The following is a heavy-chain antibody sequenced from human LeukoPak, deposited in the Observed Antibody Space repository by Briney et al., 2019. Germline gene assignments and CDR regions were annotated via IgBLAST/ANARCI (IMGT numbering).Heavy chain of an antibody. Sequence: SVKVSCKASGGTFSSYAISWVRQAPGQGLEWMGGIIPIFGTANYAQKFQGRVTITADESTSTAYMELSSLRSEDTAVYYCARDPPPGYGSIGIGLWGQGTTVTVSS. CDR2: IIPIFGTA. CDR1: GGTFSSYA. D-gene: IGHD3-10*01. CDR3: ARDPPPGYGSIGIGL. J-gene: IGHJ6*02. V-gene: IGHV1-69*13.